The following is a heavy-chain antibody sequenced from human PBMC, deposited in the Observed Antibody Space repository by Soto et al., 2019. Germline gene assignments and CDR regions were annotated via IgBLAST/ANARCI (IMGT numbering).Heavy chain of an antibody. D-gene: IGHD3-22*01. CDR1: DDSINSDKYY. Sequence: SETLSLTCSVSDDSINSDKYYWGWIRQPPGKGLEWIGSVYYRGNAYYNPSLQTRVTISLDKSKSQFSLKLNSVTAADTAVYYCARLDGYYRYMDVWGKGTTVTVSS. J-gene: IGHJ6*03. CDR2: VYYRGNA. V-gene: IGHV4-39*01. CDR3: ARLDGYYRYMDV.